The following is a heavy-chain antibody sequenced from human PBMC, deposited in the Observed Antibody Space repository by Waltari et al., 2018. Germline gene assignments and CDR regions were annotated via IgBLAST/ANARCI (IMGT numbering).Heavy chain of an antibody. V-gene: IGHV4-59*01. CDR2: IYYSGST. CDR3: ARGGFYDGWFDP. CDR1: GGSISSYY. Sequence: QVQLQESGPGLVKPSETLSPTCTGSGGSISSYYWSWIRQPPGKGLEWIGYIYYSGSTNYNPSLKSRVTISVDTSKNQFSLKLSSVTAADTAVYYCARGGFYDGWFDPWGQGTLVTVSS. J-gene: IGHJ5*02. D-gene: IGHD3-3*01.